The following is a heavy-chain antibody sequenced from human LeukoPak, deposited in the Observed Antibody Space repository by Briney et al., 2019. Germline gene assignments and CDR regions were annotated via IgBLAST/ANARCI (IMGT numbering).Heavy chain of an antibody. D-gene: IGHD3-9*01. J-gene: IGHJ4*02. V-gene: IGHV1-69*13. CDR1: GGTFSSYA. CDR2: IIPIFGTA. Sequence: SVKVSCKASGGTFSSYAISWVRQAPGQGLEWMGGIIPIFGTANYAQKFQGRVTITADESTSTAYMELSSLRSEDTAVYYCARGGYYDILTGYADFDYWGQGTLVTVSS. CDR3: ARGGYYDILTGYADFDY.